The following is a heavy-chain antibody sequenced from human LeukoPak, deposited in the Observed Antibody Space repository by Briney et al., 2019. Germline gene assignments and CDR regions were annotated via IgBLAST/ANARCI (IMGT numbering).Heavy chain of an antibody. CDR2: ISYDGSNK. CDR1: GFTFSSYG. V-gene: IGHV3-30*18. CDR3: ANGRRKDY. J-gene: IGHJ4*02. Sequence: GGSLRLSCAASGFTFSSYGMHWVRQAPGKGLEWVAVISYDGSNKYYADSVKGRFTISRDNSKNTLYLQMNSLRAEDTAVYYCANGRRKDYWGQGTLVTVSS. D-gene: IGHD1-14*01.